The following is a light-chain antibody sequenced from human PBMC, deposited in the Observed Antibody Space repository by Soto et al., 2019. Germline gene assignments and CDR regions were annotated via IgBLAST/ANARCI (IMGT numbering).Light chain of an antibody. CDR3: QHYNSYPWT. J-gene: IGKJ1*01. V-gene: IGKV1-5*03. CDR2: KAS. CDR1: QSISSW. Sequence: DIQMTQSPSTLSASVGDRVTITCTASQSISSWLAWYQQKPGKAPKLLIYKASSLESGVPSRFSGSGSGTEFTLTISSLQPDDFATFYCQHYNSYPWTFGQGTKVEIK.